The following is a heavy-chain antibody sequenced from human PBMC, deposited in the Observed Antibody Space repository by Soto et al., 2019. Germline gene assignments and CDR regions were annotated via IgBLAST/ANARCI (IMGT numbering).Heavy chain of an antibody. D-gene: IGHD3-22*01. CDR3: ARVGDYYDSSGYYFDY. J-gene: IGHJ4*02. V-gene: IGHV4-30-4*01. Sequence: SETLSLTCTVSGGSISSGDYYWSWIRQPPGKGLEWIGYTYYSGSTYYNPSLKSRVTISVDTSKNQFSLKLSSVTAADTAVYYCARVGDYYDSSGYYFDYWGQGTLVTVSS. CDR1: GGSISSGDYY. CDR2: TYYSGST.